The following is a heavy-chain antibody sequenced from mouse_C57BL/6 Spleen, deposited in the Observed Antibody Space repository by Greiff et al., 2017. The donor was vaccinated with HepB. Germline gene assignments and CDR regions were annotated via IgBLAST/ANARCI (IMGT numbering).Heavy chain of an antibody. V-gene: IGHV3-6*01. Sequence: DVKLQESGPGLVKPSQSLSLTCSVTGYSITSGYYWNWIRQFPGNKLEWMGYISYDGSNNYNPSLKNRISITRDTSKNQFFLKLNSVTTEDTATYYCARVGDDTGEEVYFDYWGQGTTLTVSS. CDR2: ISYDGSN. CDR3: ARVGDDTGEEVYFDY. CDR1: GYSITSGYY. D-gene: IGHD1-1*01. J-gene: IGHJ2*01.